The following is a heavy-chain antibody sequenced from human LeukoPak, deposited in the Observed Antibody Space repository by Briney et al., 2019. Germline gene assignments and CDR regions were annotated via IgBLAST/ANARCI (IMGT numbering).Heavy chain of an antibody. Sequence: ASVKVSCKASGYTFTGYYMHWVRQAPGQGLEWMGWINPNSGGTNYAPKFKGRVTMTRDSSITTAYVEMSSLRYDDTAVFYCARGTVAAGTMGYWGQGTLVTVSS. V-gene: IGHV1-2*02. CDR1: GYTFTGYY. J-gene: IGHJ4*02. CDR2: INPNSGGT. CDR3: ARGTVAAGTMGY. D-gene: IGHD1-1*01.